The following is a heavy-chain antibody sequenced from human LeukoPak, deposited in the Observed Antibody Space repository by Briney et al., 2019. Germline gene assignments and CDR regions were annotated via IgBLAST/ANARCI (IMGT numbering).Heavy chain of an antibody. CDR3: SVGYFEPFHL. Sequence: PSETLSLTCVDPRASACSTHWKWIPQVPGKGLEWIGRSSYTGKTAYSPSFKSRVTISLHTSKPQVSLKFRSVTAAARALYYCSVGYFEPFHLGGQGTLVSVSS. V-gene: IGHV4-59*02. CDR2: SSYTGKT. D-gene: IGHD2/OR15-2a*01. CDR1: RASACSTH. J-gene: IGHJ4*02.